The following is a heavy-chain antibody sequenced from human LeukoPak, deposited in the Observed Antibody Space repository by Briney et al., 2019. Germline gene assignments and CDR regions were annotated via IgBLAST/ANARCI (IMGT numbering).Heavy chain of an antibody. Sequence: SVKVSCKASGGTFSSYAISWVRQAPGQGLEWMGRIIPILGIANYAQKFQGRVTITADKSTSTAYMELSSLRSEDAAVYYCARHPTYSSSWYTLFWFDPWGQGTLVTVSS. J-gene: IGHJ5*02. CDR2: IIPILGIA. D-gene: IGHD6-13*01. CDR1: GGTFSSYA. CDR3: ARHPTYSSSWYTLFWFDP. V-gene: IGHV1-69*04.